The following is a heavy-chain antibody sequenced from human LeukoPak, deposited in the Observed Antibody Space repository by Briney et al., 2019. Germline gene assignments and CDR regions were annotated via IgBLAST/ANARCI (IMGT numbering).Heavy chain of an antibody. V-gene: IGHV3-30*03. CDR2: LSYDGSTR. D-gene: IGHD5-24*01. Sequence: GGSLRLSCAASGFTFSNSGMHWVRQAPGKGLEWVAILSYDGSTRFYADSVKGRLTISRDNAKNSLYLQMNSLRAEDTAVYYCARSVRRDGYNHFDYWGQGTLVTVSS. CDR1: GFTFSNSG. J-gene: IGHJ4*02. CDR3: ARSVRRDGYNHFDY.